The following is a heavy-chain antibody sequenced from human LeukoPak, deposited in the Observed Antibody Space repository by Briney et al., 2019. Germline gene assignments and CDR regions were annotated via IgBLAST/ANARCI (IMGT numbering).Heavy chain of an antibody. CDR2: IGTYNGDT. V-gene: IGHV1-18*01. Sequence: ASVKVSCKASGYTFSSFGISWARQAPGQGLECMGWIGTYNGDTNYVQKLQDRVRMTTDASTNTAYLELRSLSSDDTAVYYCARGSPLSYSGNPPRAFDTWGQGTTVIVSS. CDR3: ARGSPLSYSGNPPRAFDT. D-gene: IGHD4-23*01. J-gene: IGHJ3*02. CDR1: GYTFSSFG.